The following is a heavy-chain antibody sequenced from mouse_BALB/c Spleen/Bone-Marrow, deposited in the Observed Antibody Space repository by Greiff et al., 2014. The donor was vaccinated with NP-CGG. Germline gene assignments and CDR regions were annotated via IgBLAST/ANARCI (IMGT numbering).Heavy chain of an antibody. CDR1: GITVSSYT. Sequence: EVKLVESGGGLVKPGESLKFSCAASGITVSSYTTSWVRQTPEKRLEWVASITGGGTTYYPDSVKGRFTISRDNARNILYLQVSSLRSEDTAIYYCARHYGYVDAMDYWGQGTSVTVSS. V-gene: IGHV5-6-5*01. J-gene: IGHJ4*01. CDR3: ARHYGYVDAMDY. D-gene: IGHD1-2*01. CDR2: ITGGGTT.